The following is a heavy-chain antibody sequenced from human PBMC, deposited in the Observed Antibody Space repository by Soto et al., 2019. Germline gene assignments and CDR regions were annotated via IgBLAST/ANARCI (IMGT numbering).Heavy chain of an antibody. CDR1: GYAFTSYE. J-gene: IGHJ5*01. Sequence: QVQLVQSGAEVKKPGASVRVSCKASGYAFTSYEINWLRQAFGQGPEWVGWMSPRSGNAGLAQKFQGRVTMTRDTSTNTAYLDVESLTSEDTAVYYCAREQLRLRRRWFDSWGQGTLVTVSS. D-gene: IGHD3-16*01. V-gene: IGHV1-8*02. CDR2: MSPRSGNA. CDR3: AREQLRLRRRWFDS.